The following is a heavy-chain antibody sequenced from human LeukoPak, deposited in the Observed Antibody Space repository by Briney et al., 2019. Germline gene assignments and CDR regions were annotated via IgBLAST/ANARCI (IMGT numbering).Heavy chain of an antibody. D-gene: IGHD2-2*01. CDR1: GFTISSNY. V-gene: IGHV3-53*01. Sequence: XGSLRLSCAASGFTISSNYMSWVRQAPGKGLEGGSVIYSGGSTYYSDSVKGRFTISRDNSKNTLYLQMNSLRAEDTAVYYCASGPSYCSSTSCYSDYYYGMDVWGQGTTVTVSS. CDR2: IYSGGST. CDR3: ASGPSYCSSTSCYSDYYYGMDV. J-gene: IGHJ6*02.